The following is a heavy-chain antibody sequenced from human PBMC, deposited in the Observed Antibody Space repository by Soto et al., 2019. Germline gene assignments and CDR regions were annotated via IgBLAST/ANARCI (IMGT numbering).Heavy chain of an antibody. CDR3: AKDSSWSSSSGNVGDY. D-gene: IGHD6-6*01. Sequence: QLQLVESGGGVVQPGRSLRLSCAASRFTFSNYGMRWVRQAPGKGLEWVAVISYDGSNKYYADSVKGRFTISRDNSKNTQYLQMHSLRAEDTAVYYCAKDSSWSSSSGNVGDYWGQGTLVTVSS. CDR2: ISYDGSNK. J-gene: IGHJ4*02. V-gene: IGHV3-30*18. CDR1: RFTFSNYG.